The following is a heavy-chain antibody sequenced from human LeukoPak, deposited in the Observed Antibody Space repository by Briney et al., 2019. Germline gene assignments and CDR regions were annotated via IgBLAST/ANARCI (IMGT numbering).Heavy chain of an antibody. CDR1: GYTFSGYY. J-gene: IGHJ4*02. CDR2: INFNSGGT. Sequence: ASVKVSCKASGYTFSGYYIHWVRQASGQGLEWMGWINFNSGGTNYAQKFQGRVTVTRDTSISTTYMELSSLRADDTAIYHCVRERGATVDYWGQGTLVTVSS. D-gene: IGHD1-26*01. V-gene: IGHV1-2*02. CDR3: VRERGATVDY.